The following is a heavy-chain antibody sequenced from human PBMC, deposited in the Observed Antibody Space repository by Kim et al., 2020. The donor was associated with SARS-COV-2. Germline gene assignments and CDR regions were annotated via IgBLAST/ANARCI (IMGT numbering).Heavy chain of an antibody. V-gene: IGHV7-4-1*02. D-gene: IGHD2-21*02. CDR3: ARNKYGGNFPFDY. J-gene: IGHJ4*02. Sequence: ASVKVSCKASGYTFTAYAMNWVRQAPGQGLEWMGWINTNTGNPAYAQGFTGQFVFSLDTSVSTAYLQSTNLKAEDTAVYYCARNKYGGNFPFDYWGQGTLVTVSP. CDR2: INTNTGNP. CDR1: GYTFTAYA.